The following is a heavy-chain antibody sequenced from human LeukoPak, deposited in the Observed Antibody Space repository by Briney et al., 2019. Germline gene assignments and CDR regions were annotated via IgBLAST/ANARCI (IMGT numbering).Heavy chain of an antibody. J-gene: IGHJ3*02. CDR1: GFTFSSYA. D-gene: IGHD3-22*01. Sequence: PGGSLRLSCAASGFTFSSYAMSWVRQAPGKGLEWVSAISGSGGSTYYADSVKGRFTISRDNSKNTLYLQMNSLRAEDTAVYYCAKITTMIVVVIKGAFDIWGQGTMVTVSS. CDR3: AKITTMIVVVIKGAFDI. CDR2: ISGSGGST. V-gene: IGHV3-23*01.